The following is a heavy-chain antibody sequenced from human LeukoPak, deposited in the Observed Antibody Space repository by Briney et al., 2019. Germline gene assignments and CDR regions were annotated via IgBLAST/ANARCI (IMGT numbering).Heavy chain of an antibody. Sequence: SVKVSCKASGGTFSSYAISWVRQAPGQGLGWMGGIIPIFGTANYAQKFQGRVTITADESTGTAYMELSSLRSEDTAVYYCAREKGVVVPAAIRWFDPWGQGTLVTVSS. V-gene: IGHV1-69*13. J-gene: IGHJ5*02. CDR2: IIPIFGTA. CDR1: GGTFSSYA. CDR3: AREKGVVVPAAIRWFDP. D-gene: IGHD2-2*01.